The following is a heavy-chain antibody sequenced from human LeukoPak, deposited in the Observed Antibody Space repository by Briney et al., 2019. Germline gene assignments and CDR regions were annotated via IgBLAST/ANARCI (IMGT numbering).Heavy chain of an antibody. V-gene: IGHV3-21*01. CDR1: GFTFSSYS. J-gene: IGHJ3*02. CDR2: ISSGSSYI. D-gene: IGHD6-6*01. Sequence: GGSLRLSCAASGFTFSSYSMNWVRQAPGKGLEWVSSISSGSSYIYYADSVKGRFTISRDNAKNSLYLQMNSLRAEDTAVYYCARARYSSSSVAFDIWGQGTMVTVSS. CDR3: ARARYSSSSVAFDI.